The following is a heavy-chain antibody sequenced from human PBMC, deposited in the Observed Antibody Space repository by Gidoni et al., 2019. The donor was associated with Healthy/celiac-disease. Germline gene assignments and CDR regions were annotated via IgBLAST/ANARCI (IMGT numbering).Heavy chain of an antibody. V-gene: IGHV1-69*01. CDR1: GGTFRSYA. CDR2: IIPIFGTA. Sequence: QVQLVQSGAEVKKPGSSVKVSCQASGGTFRSYAIIWVRQAPGQGLQWMGGIIPIFGTANYAQKFQGRVTITADESTSTAYMELSSLRSEDTAVYYCAREGTYYYDSSGYPPANWFDPWGQGTLVTVSS. D-gene: IGHD3-22*01. CDR3: AREGTYYYDSSGYPPANWFDP. J-gene: IGHJ5*02.